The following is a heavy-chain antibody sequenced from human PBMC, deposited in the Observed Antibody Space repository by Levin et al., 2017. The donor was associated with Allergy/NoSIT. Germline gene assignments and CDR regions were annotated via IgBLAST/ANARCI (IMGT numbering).Heavy chain of an antibody. CDR1: GFTFSSYG. J-gene: IGHJ6*03. CDR2: IWDDGYKK. V-gene: IGHV3-33*01. D-gene: IGHD5-12*01. CDR3: ARVLRFYYYYYMDV. Sequence: GESLKISCAASGFTFSSYGMHWVRQAPGKGLEWVAVIWDDGYKKYYADSVKGRFTISRDNSKNTLYLQMNSLRAEDTAVYYCARVLRFYYYYYMDVWGKGTTVPVSS.